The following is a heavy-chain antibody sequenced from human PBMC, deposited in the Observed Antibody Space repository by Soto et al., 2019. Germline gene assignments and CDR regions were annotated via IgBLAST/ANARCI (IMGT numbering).Heavy chain of an antibody. D-gene: IGHD3-16*01. Sequence: QVRLVQSGAEVKKPGSSVKLSCKGSGGTSNSYSIAWVRQAPGQRLQWLGTIVPLSGTPNHAQQFQATVTITADTSTNTAYLELSSLSSEDTAIYYCARDWRQVSRGGVFDCWGQGGLVTISS. CDR3: ARDWRQVSRGGVFDC. V-gene: IGHV1-69*06. CDR1: GGTSNSYS. CDR2: IVPLSGTP. J-gene: IGHJ4*02.